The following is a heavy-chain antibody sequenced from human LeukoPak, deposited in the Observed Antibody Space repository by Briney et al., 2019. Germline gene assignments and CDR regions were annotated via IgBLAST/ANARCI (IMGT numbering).Heavy chain of an antibody. Sequence: GGSLTLSCAASGFTFSSYAMSWVRQAPGKGLEWVSSIHADGVGTFYADSVRGRFTISRDNSKNTLDLQMNSLRVEDTAVYYCGKGRVSEWGQGTLVTVSS. CDR2: IHADGVGT. CDR1: GFTFSSYA. CDR3: GKGRVSE. V-gene: IGHV3-23*01. D-gene: IGHD6-19*01. J-gene: IGHJ4*02.